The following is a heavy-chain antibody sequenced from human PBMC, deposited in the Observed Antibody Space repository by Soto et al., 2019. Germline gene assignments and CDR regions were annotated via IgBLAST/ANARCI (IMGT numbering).Heavy chain of an antibody. Sequence: SETLSLTCTVSGGSISSSSYYWGWIRQPPGKGLEWIGSIYYSGSTYYNPSLKSRVTISVDTSKNQFSLKLSSVTAADTAVYYCARAYYDFWSGYPFDYWGQGTLVTVS. CDR2: IYYSGST. CDR1: GGSISSSSYY. V-gene: IGHV4-39*01. J-gene: IGHJ4*02. D-gene: IGHD3-3*01. CDR3: ARAYYDFWSGYPFDY.